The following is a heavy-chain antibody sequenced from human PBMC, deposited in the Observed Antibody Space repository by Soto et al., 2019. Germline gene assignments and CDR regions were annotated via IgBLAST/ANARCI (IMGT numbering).Heavy chain of an antibody. D-gene: IGHD3-9*01. Sequence: QITLKESGPTLVKPTQTLTLTCTFSGFSLRTSGVGVGWIRQPPGKALEWLALIYWHDDKRYSPSLSNRLTITKDTCKNQVVLTMTNMDPVDTATYYCAHMARYYDLLTDRYFPLNFDFWGRGTLVTVFS. V-gene: IGHV2-5*01. CDR3: AHMARYYDLLTDRYFPLNFDF. CDR1: GFSLRTSGVG. CDR2: IYWHDDK. J-gene: IGHJ4*02.